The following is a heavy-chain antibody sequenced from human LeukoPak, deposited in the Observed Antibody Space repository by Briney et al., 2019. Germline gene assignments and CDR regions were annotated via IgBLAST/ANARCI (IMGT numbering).Heavy chain of an antibody. CDR3: ARAESGFDY. CDR2: IYYSGST. J-gene: IGHJ4*02. CDR1: GGSISSSSYY. Sequence: SETLSLTCTVSGGSISSSSYYWGWIRQPPGKGLEWIGSIYYSGSTYYNPSLKSRVTMSVDTSKNQFSLKLSSVTAADTAVYYCARAESGFDYWGQGTLVTVSS. V-gene: IGHV4-39*07. D-gene: IGHD3-10*01.